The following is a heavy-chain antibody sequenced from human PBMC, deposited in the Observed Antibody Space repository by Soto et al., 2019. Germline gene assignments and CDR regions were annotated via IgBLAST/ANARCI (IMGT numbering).Heavy chain of an antibody. Sequence: EVQLLESGGGLVQPGGSLRLSCAASGFTFSSYAMSWVRQAPGKGLEWVSGISSSGGSTYYADSVKGRFTISRDNSKNTLYLQMNSLRAEDTAVYYCVKGGGDYGSGSYPFWYWGQGTLVTVSS. CDR1: GFTFSSYA. D-gene: IGHD3-10*01. J-gene: IGHJ4*02. CDR3: VKGGGDYGSGSYPFWY. CDR2: ISSSGGST. V-gene: IGHV3-23*01.